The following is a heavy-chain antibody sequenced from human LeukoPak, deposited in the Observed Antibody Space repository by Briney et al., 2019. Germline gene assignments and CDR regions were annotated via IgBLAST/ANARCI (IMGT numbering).Heavy chain of an antibody. CDR1: GFTFDDYA. CDR2: ISWNSGSI. CDR3: AKDRRGYSYVFDY. D-gene: IGHD5-18*01. V-gene: IGHV3-9*01. J-gene: IGHJ4*02. Sequence: GGSLRLSCAASGFTFDDYAMHWVRQAPGKGLEWVSGISWNSGSIGYADSVKGRFAISRDNAKNSLYLQMNSLRAEDTALYYCAKDRRGYSYVFDYWGQGTLVTVSS.